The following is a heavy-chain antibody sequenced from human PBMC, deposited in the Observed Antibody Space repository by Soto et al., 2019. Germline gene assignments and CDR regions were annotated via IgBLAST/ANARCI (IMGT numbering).Heavy chain of an antibody. Sequence: QVQLQQWGAGLLKPSETLSLTCAVSGGSFRGYYWSWLRQPPGKGLEWIGEIKHSGSTNYNPSLKSRVPIRVGTCKIQLSLRLRYVTAAYTAVDYWARGHHCSSTSCYVVSFRRYFDLWGRGTLVTVSS. CDR1: GGSFRGYY. D-gene: IGHD2-2*01. V-gene: IGHV4-34*01. J-gene: IGHJ2*01. CDR3: ARGHHCSSTSCYVVSFRRYFDL. CDR2: IKHSGST.